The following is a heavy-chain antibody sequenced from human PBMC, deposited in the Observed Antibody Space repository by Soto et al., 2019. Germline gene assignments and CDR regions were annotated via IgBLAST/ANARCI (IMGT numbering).Heavy chain of an antibody. V-gene: IGHV3-23*04. J-gene: IGHJ4*02. Sequence: EVQLVDSGGGLVQPRGSLRLSCAASGLTFSDYAMSWVRQAPGKGLEWVSGTSPNGANKYYADSVKGRLTISRDNSKNTLYLQMDSLRVEDAAVHYCATRGPGSGYYECSHYWGQGALVTSSS. CDR3: ATRGPGSGYYECSHY. CDR1: GLTFSDYA. D-gene: IGHD3-3*01. CDR2: TSPNGANK.